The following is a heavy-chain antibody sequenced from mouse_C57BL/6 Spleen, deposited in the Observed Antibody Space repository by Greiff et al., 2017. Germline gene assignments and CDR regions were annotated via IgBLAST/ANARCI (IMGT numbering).Heavy chain of an antibody. Sequence: EVQLQQSGPGLVKPSQSLSLTCSVTGYSITSGYYWNWIRQFPGNKLEWMGYISYDGSNNYNPSLKNRISITRDTSKNQFFLKLNSVTTEDTATYYCARGRPYYFDDWGQGTTLTVSS. CDR2: ISYDGSN. V-gene: IGHV3-6*01. CDR1: GYSITSGYY. J-gene: IGHJ2*01. CDR3: ARGRPYYFDD.